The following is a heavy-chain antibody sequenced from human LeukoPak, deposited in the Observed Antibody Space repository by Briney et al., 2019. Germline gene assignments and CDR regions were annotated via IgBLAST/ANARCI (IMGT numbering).Heavy chain of an antibody. CDR3: AKEQDSCDV. Sequence: PGGSLRLSCAASGFNLRGKALQWIRQAPGKGLECVAVKAYDGREFYSESVKGRFTISSDNSKNTFYLQMNSLTIEDTAMYYCAKEQDSCDVWGQGTMVTVS. V-gene: IGHV3-30-3*02. J-gene: IGHJ3*01. CDR2: KAYDGRE. CDR1: GFNLRGKA.